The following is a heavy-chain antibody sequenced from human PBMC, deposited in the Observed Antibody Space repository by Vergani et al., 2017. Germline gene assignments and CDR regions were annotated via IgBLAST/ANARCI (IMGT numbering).Heavy chain of an antibody. CDR2: IYTSGST. CDR3: ARDPRYCSSTSCYRNAFDI. Sequence: QVQLQESGPGLVKPSETLSLTCTVSGGSISSYYWSWIRQPAGKGLEWIGRIYTSGSTNYNPYLKSRVTMSVDTSKNQFSLKLSSVTAADTAVYYCARDPRYCSSTSCYRNAFDIWGQGTMVTVSS. D-gene: IGHD2-2*02. J-gene: IGHJ3*02. CDR1: GGSISSYY. V-gene: IGHV4-4*07.